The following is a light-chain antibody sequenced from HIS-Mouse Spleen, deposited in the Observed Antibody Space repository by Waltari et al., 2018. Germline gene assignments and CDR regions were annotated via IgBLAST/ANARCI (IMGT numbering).Light chain of an antibody. Sequence: QSALTQPASVSGSPGQSITISCTGTSSDVGGYNYVSWYQQHPGKAPKLMIYEVSNRPSGVSNRFSGSKSGHTASLTISGLQAEDEADYYCSSYTSSSTFFGTGTKVTVL. CDR3: SSYTSSSTF. CDR1: SSDVGGYNY. CDR2: EVS. V-gene: IGLV2-14*01. J-gene: IGLJ1*01.